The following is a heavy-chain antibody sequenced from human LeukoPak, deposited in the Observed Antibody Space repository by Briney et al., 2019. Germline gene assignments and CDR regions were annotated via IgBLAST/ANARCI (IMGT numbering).Heavy chain of an antibody. V-gene: IGHV3-33*01. J-gene: IGHJ6*02. Sequence: PGGSLRLSCAASGFTFSSYGMHWVRQAPGKGLEWVAVMWYDGSNKYYADSVKGRFTISRDNSKNTLYLQMNSLRAEDTAVYYCARGLYSLRYLDYYGMDVWGQGTTVTVSS. CDR3: ARGLYSLRYLDYYGMDV. D-gene: IGHD3-9*01. CDR2: MWYDGSNK. CDR1: GFTFSSYG.